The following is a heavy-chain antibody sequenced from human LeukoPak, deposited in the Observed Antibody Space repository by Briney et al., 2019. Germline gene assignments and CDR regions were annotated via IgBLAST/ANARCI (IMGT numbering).Heavy chain of an antibody. CDR1: GFTFSSYD. D-gene: IGHD4-17*01. J-gene: IGHJ4*02. CDR3: AKGLVTTAADY. CDR2: TNGAEST. V-gene: IGHV3-23*01. Sequence: PGGSLRLSCAASGFTFSSYDMSWVRRAPGKGLEWVSTTNGAESTYYADSVKGRFTISRDNSKKTLYLQMNSLRAEDTAVYYCAKGLVTTAADYWGRGTLVTVAS.